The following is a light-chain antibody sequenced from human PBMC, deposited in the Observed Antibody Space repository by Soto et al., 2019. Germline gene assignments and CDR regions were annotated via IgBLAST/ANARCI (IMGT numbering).Light chain of an antibody. Sequence: ALTQPASVSGSPGQSITISCTGTSSDVGSYNLVSWYQQHPGKAPKLMIYEGSKRPSGVSNRFSGSKSGNTASLTISGLQAEDEADYYCCSYAGSSTLWVFGGGTKLTVL. CDR2: EGS. V-gene: IGLV2-23*01. CDR3: CSYAGSSTLWV. CDR1: SSDVGSYNL. J-gene: IGLJ3*02.